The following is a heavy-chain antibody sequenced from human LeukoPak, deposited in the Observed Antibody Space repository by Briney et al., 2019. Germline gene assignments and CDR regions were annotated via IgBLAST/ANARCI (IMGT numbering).Heavy chain of an antibody. CDR2: ITDSGGST. J-gene: IGHJ4*02. CDR1: GFSFSSYP. CDR3: AKGSSSSRPYYFDY. D-gene: IGHD6-6*01. V-gene: IGHV3-23*01. Sequence: PGGSLRLSCAASGFSFSSYPMSWVRQAPGKGLEWVSAITDSGGSTYHADSVKGRFTISRDNSKNTLFLQMNSLRVEDTAVYYCAKGSSSSRPYYFDYWGQGTLVTVSS.